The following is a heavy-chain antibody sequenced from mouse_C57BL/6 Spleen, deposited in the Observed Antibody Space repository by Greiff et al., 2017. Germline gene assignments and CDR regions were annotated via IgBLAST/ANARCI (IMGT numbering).Heavy chain of an antibody. Sequence: VQLQQPGAELVKPGASVKLSCKASGYTFTSYWMHWVKQRPGRGLEWIGRIDPNSGGTKYNEKFKGKATLTVDKPSSTAYMQLISLTSEDSAVYYCARCPTVVAAGYFDVWGTGTTVTVSS. D-gene: IGHD1-1*01. V-gene: IGHV1-72*01. CDR2: IDPNSGGT. CDR3: ARCPTVVAAGYFDV. J-gene: IGHJ1*03. CDR1: GYTFTSYW.